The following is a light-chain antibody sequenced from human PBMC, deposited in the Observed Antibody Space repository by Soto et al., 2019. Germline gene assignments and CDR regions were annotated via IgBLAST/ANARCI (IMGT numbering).Light chain of an antibody. CDR2: GAS. V-gene: IGKV3-20*01. J-gene: IGKJ5*01. Sequence: TQFPATLSASPGGGATLSCRAAQDVTTNFAWYQQRRGQAPRLLIYGASSRATGIPDRFSGSGSGTDFTLTISRLEPEDFAVYYCQQYGSSPITFGQGTRLEIK. CDR3: QQYGSSPIT. CDR1: QDVTTN.